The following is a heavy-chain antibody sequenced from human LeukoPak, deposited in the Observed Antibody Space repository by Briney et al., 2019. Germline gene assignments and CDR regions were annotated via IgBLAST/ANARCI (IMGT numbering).Heavy chain of an antibody. D-gene: IGHD4-17*01. Sequence: PSETLSLTCTVSGGSISGQSWGWIRQSPGKGLEYIGYMYYSGSTNYNPSLESRVTMSVDTSKNQFFLRVNSVITADTAVYYCARVGYGDFVYYYMEVWGKGTPVTVSS. V-gene: IGHV4-59*11. CDR3: ARVGYGDFVYYYMEV. J-gene: IGHJ6*03. CDR1: GGSISGQS. CDR2: MYYSGST.